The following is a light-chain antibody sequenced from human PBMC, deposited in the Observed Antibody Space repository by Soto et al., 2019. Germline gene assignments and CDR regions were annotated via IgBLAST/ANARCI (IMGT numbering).Light chain of an antibody. J-gene: IGLJ1*01. Sequence: QSVLTQPASVSGSPGQSITISCTGTSSDVGSYNLVSWYQQHPGKAPKLMIYEGSKRPSGVSNRFSGSKSGNTASLTISGLQAEDEAVYYCCSYAGSTTFAVFGTATKATVL. CDR3: CSYAGSTTFAV. V-gene: IGLV2-23*03. CDR1: SSDVGSYNL. CDR2: EGS.